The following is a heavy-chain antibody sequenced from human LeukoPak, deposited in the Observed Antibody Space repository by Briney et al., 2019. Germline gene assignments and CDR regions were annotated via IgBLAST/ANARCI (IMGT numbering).Heavy chain of an antibody. D-gene: IGHD5-18*01. Sequence: PSETLSLTCAVSGGSISSSNWWSWVRQPPGEGLEWIGEVYHSGSTNYNPSLKSRVTISVDKSKNQFSLKLSSVTAADTAVYYCARGYSYGDPFDYWGQGTLVTVSS. CDR1: GGSISSSNW. J-gene: IGHJ4*02. V-gene: IGHV4-4*02. CDR2: VYHSGST. CDR3: ARGYSYGDPFDY.